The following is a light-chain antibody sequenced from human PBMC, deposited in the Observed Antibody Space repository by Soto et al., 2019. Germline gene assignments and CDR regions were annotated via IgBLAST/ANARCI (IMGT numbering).Light chain of an antibody. Sequence: EIVLTQSPGTLSLSPGQSATLSCRASESISRDYLAWYQQKPGQPPKLLIYWASTRESGVPDRFSGSGSGTDFTLTISSLQAEDVAVYYCQQCYSTPPTFGPGTKVDIK. CDR2: WAS. CDR3: QQCYSTPPT. V-gene: IGKV4-1*01. J-gene: IGKJ3*01. CDR1: ESISRDY.